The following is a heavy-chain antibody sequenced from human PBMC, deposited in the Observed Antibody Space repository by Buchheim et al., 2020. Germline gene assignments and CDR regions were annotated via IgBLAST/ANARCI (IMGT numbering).Heavy chain of an antibody. CDR3: ARENWIVGTTPLLEYFDY. V-gene: IGHV3-7*01. D-gene: IGHD1-26*01. J-gene: IGHJ4*02. CDR1: GFTFSRHW. Sequence: EVQLVESGGGLVQPGGSLRLSCAASGFTFSRHWMSWVRQAPGKGLEWVAKINQDGSEKYYVDSVEGRFTISRDAAKNSLYLQVDSLRAEDTALYYCARENWIVGTTPLLEYFDYWGQGTL. CDR2: INQDGSEK.